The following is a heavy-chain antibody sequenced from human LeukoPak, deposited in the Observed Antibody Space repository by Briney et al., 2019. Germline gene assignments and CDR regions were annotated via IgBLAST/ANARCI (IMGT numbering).Heavy chain of an antibody. J-gene: IGHJ5*02. Sequence: PSETLSLTCTVSGGSISSSSYYWGWIRQPPGKGLEWIGSIYYSGSTYYNPSLKSRVTISVDTSKNQFPLKLSSVTAADTAVYYCARAAEAGGYVDIVATGGGKNWFDPWGQGTLVTVSS. CDR3: ARAAEAGGYVDIVATGGGKNWFDP. D-gene: IGHD5-12*01. CDR2: IYYSGST. CDR1: GGSISSSSYY. V-gene: IGHV4-39*06.